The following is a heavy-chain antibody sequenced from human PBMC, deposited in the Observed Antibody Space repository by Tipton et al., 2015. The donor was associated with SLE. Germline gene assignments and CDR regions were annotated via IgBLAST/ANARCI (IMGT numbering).Heavy chain of an antibody. J-gene: IGHJ4*02. D-gene: IGHD3-22*01. CDR2: IYYSGST. CDR3: ARDVGYDSSGYYHRYFDY. Sequence: TLSLTCTVSGDSISSASYFWSWIRQHPGKGLEWIGYIYYSGSTYYNPSLKSRVTISVDTSKNQFSLKLSSVTAADTAVYYCARDVGYDSSGYYHRYFDYWGQGTLVTVSS. CDR1: GDSISSASYF. V-gene: IGHV4-31*03.